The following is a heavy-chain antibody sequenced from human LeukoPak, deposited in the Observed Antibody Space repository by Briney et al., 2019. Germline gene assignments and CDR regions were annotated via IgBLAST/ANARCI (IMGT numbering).Heavy chain of an antibody. CDR3: ARAGIQLPFDP. D-gene: IGHD5-18*01. V-gene: IGHV4-59*08. Sequence: SETLSLTCTVSGGSISSYYCSWIRLPPPKGLEWIGYVSYSGSTNYNPSLKSRVTISLNTSKNQFSLRLSSVTAADTAVYYCARAGIQLPFDPWGQGTLVTVSS. CDR1: GGSISSYY. CDR2: VSYSGST. J-gene: IGHJ5*02.